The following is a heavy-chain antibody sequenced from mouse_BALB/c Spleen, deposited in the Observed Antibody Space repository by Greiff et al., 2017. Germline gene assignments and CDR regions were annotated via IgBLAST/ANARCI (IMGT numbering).Heavy chain of an antibody. Sequence: DVMLVESGGGLVKPGGSLKLSCAASGFTFSSYTMSWVRQTPEKRLEWVATISSGGSYTYYPDSVKGRFTISRDNAKNTLYLQMSSLKSEDTAMYYCTRDELGRFAYWGQGTLVTVSA. V-gene: IGHV5-6-4*01. J-gene: IGHJ3*01. CDR2: ISSGGSYT. CDR1: GFTFSSYT. D-gene: IGHD4-1*01. CDR3: TRDELGRFAY.